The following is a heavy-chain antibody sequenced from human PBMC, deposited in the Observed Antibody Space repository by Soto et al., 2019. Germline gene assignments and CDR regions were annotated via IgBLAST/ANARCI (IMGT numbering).Heavy chain of an antibody. J-gene: IGHJ3*02. V-gene: IGHV1-69*12. D-gene: IGHD2-2*01. CDR2: IIPIFGTI. CDR3: AREGLTFGPGAVGGAFDI. CDR1: GGAFDSNA. Sequence: QVQLVQSGTEVRKPGSWVKVSCEASGGAFDSNAISWVRLAPGQGLEWMGGIIPIFGTINNAQKFQDRVTITADESANIVYMELSSLRSEDTAIYYCAREGLTFGPGAVGGAFDIWGQGTLVTVSS.